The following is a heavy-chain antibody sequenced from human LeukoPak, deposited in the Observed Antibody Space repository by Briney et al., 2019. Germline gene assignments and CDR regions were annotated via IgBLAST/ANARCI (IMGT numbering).Heavy chain of an antibody. CDR3: AKGRSDYSSGWYDEFDY. CDR1: GFTFSSYA. D-gene: IGHD6-19*01. Sequence: PGGSLRLSCAASGFTFSSYAMSWVRQAPGKGLEWVSAISGSGGSTYYADSVKGRFTISRDNSENTLYLQMNSLRAEDTAVYYCAKGRSDYSSGWYDEFDYWGQGTLVTVSS. CDR2: ISGSGGST. J-gene: IGHJ4*02. V-gene: IGHV3-23*01.